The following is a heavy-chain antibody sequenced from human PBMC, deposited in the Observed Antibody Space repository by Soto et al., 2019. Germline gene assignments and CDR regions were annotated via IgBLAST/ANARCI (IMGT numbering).Heavy chain of an antibody. CDR2: IYYSGST. J-gene: IGHJ5*02. CDR1: GGSISSSSYY. Sequence: QLQLQESGPGLVKPSETLSLTCTVSGGSISSSSYYWGWIRQPPGKGLEWIGSIYYSGSTYYNPSLKSRVTISVDTSKNQFSLKLSSVTAADTAVYYCAAGGRKRNWFDPWGQGTLVTVSS. D-gene: IGHD3-16*01. CDR3: AAGGRKRNWFDP. V-gene: IGHV4-39*01.